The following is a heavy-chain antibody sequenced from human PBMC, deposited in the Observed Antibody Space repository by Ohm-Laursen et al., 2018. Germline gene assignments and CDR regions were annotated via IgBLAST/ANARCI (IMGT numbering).Heavy chain of an antibody. V-gene: IGHV3-9*01. CDR1: GFTFDDYA. D-gene: IGHD5-12*01. CDR2: ISWNSGSI. CDR3: AKGGDVSGYGFAYGMDV. Sequence: SLRLSCAASGFTFDDYAMNWVRQSPGKGLEWVSDISWNSGSIGYADSVKGRFTISRDNAKNSLYLQMNSLRAEDTALYYCAKGGDVSGYGFAYGMDVWGQGTTVTVSS. J-gene: IGHJ6*02.